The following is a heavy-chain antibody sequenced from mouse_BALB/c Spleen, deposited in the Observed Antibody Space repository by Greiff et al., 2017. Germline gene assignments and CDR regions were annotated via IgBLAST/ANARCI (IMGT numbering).Heavy chain of an antibody. CDR3: ARWEWFAY. J-gene: IGHJ3*01. CDR1: GFSLTSYG. V-gene: IGHV2-9*02. CDR2: IWAGGST. Sequence: VQRVESGPGLVAPSQSLSITCTVSGFSLTSYGVHWVRQPPGKGLEWLGVIWAGGSTNYNSALMSRLSISKDNSKSQVFLKMNSLQTDDTAMYYCARWEWFAYWGQGTLVTVSA. D-gene: IGHD4-1*01.